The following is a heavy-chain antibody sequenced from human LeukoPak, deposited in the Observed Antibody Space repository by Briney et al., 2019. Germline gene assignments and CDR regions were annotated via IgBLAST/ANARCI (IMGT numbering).Heavy chain of an antibody. V-gene: IGHV3-74*01. CDR1: GFTFSSYW. CDR3: ARDNQADDY. J-gene: IGHJ4*02. Sequence: PGGSLRLSCAASGFTFSSYWMHWVRQVPGKGLVWVSRINTGGSSTTYADSVKGRFTISRDNAKNTLYLQMNSLRAEDTAVYYCARDNQADDYWGQGTLVTVSS. CDR2: INTGGSST. D-gene: IGHD1-14*01.